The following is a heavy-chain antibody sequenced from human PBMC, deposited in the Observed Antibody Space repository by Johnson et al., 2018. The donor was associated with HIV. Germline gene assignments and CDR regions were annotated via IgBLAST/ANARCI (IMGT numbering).Heavy chain of an antibody. D-gene: IGHD1-26*01. V-gene: IGHV3-30*02. Sequence: QVQLVESGGGLVQPGGSLRLSCAASGFTFSSYAMHWVRQAPGKGLEWVAVIRYDGTNKYYVDSVKGRFTISRDNSKNTLYLQMNSLRAEDTAVYYCAVGGSYYTFDMWGQGTMVTVSS. CDR3: AVGGSYYTFDM. J-gene: IGHJ3*02. CDR1: GFTFSSYA. CDR2: IRYDGTNK.